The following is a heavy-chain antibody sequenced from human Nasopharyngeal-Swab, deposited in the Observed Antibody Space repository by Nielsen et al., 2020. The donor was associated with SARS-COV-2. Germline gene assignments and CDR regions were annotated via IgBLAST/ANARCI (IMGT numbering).Heavy chain of an antibody. CDR1: GFTFNTYW. CDR2: VKQVGSRT. J-gene: IGHJ4*02. V-gene: IGHV3-74*01. Sequence: GESLKISCAASGFTFNTYWMHWVRQAPGKGLVWVSRVKQVGSRTNYADPVRGRFTISRDNAKNTLYLQMNSLRVEGTAVYYCVKHQGSPSDQWGQGTLVTVSS. CDR3: VKHQGSPSDQ.